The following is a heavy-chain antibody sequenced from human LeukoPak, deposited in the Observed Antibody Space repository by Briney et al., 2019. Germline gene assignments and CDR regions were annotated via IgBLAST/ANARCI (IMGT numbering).Heavy chain of an antibody. CDR2: ISISSSYT. D-gene: IGHD5-18*01. CDR3: AAGYGRAEY. V-gene: IGHV3-21*06. J-gene: IGHJ4*02. CDR1: GFSFREYA. Sequence: PGGSLRLSCTGSGFSFREYAMNWLRQAPGKGLEWVSLISISSSYTYNADSVRGRFTTSRDNAKSSLYLQMDGLRVEDTAVYYCAAGYGRAEYWGPGILVYVSS.